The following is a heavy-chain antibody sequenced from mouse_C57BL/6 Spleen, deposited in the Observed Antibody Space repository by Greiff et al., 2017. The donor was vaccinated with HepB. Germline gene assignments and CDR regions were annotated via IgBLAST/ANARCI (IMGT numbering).Heavy chain of an antibody. CDR3: ARHKYDGSSSYYFDY. V-gene: IGHV5-17*01. J-gene: IGHJ2*01. D-gene: IGHD1-1*01. Sequence: EVQLVESGGGLVKPGGSLKLSCAASGFTFSDYGMHWVRQAPEKGLEWVAYISSGSSTIYYADTVKGRFTISRDNAKNTLFLQMTSLRSEDTAMYYCARHKYDGSSSYYFDYWGQGTTLTVSS. CDR1: GFTFSDYG. CDR2: ISSGSSTI.